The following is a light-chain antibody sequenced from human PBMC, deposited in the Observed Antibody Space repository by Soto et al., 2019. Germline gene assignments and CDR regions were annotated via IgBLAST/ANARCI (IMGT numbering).Light chain of an antibody. V-gene: IGKV1-5*01. CDR1: QTISSW. CDR3: YLRT. J-gene: IGKJ1*01. Sequence: DIQMTQSPSTLSASVGDRVTITCRASQTISSWLAWYQQKPGKAPKLLIYAASTLESGVSSRFSGRGSGTEFTHTINSLQPEDFATYYCYLRTFGQGTKVEIK. CDR2: AAS.